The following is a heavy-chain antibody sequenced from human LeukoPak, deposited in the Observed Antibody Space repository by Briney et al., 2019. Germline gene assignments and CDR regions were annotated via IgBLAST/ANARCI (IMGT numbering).Heavy chain of an antibody. CDR3: ASSFIVGDTAQGAFDI. D-gene: IGHD1-26*01. J-gene: IGHJ3*02. CDR1: GYTFTSYG. CDR2: INAYNGNT. V-gene: IGHV1-18*01. Sequence: ASVKVSCKASGYTFTSYGISWVRQAPGQGLEWMGWINAYNGNTNYAQKLQGRVTMTTDTSTSTAYMELRSLRSDDTVVYYRASSFIVGDTAQGAFDIWGQGTMVTVSS.